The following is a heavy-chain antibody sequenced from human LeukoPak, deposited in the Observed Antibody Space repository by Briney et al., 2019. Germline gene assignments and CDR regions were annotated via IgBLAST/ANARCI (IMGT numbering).Heavy chain of an antibody. Sequence: SETLSLTCAVYGGSFSGYYWSWIRQPPGKGLEWIGEINHSGSTNYNPSLKSRVTISVDTSKNQFSLKLISVSAADTAVYYCARAPYSSAPLGKIYYYYYMDVWGKGTTVTVSS. CDR3: ARAPYSSAPLGKIYYYYYMDV. J-gene: IGHJ6*03. CDR2: INHSGST. CDR1: GGSFSGYY. D-gene: IGHD6-25*01. V-gene: IGHV4-34*01.